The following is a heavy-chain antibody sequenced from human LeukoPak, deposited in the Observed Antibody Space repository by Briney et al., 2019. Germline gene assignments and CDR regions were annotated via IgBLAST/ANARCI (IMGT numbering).Heavy chain of an antibody. Sequence: SGTLSLTCAVSGGSISSSNWWSWVRQPPGKGLEWIGEINDGGSTTYNPSLKSRVTISTDTSKNQFSLKLTSVTAADTAVYYCARGNWFDPWGQGTLVTVSS. CDR1: GGSISSSNW. CDR3: ARGNWFDP. V-gene: IGHV4-4*02. CDR2: INDGGST. J-gene: IGHJ5*02.